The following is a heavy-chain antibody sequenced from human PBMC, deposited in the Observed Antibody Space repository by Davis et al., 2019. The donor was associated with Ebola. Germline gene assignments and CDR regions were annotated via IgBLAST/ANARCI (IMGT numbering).Heavy chain of an antibody. V-gene: IGHV3-48*01. Sequence: GESLKISCAASGFTFSTYSMNWVRQAPGKGLEWVSYISSSSSTIYYADSVKGRFTISRDNAKNSLYLQMNSLRAEDTAVYYCAKDLGWSGSSLDYWGQGTLVTVSS. D-gene: IGHD3-3*01. CDR2: ISSSSSTI. CDR3: AKDLGWSGSSLDY. CDR1: GFTFSTYS. J-gene: IGHJ4*02.